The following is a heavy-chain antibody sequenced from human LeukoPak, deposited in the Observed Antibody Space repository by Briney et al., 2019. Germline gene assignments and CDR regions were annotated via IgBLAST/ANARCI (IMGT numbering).Heavy chain of an antibody. D-gene: IGHD5-18*01. CDR3: ARDRGLQLWLGHYMDV. Sequence: ASVKVSCKASGYTFTSYYMHWVRQAPGQGLEWMGIINPSGGSTSYAQKFQGRVTMTRDTSTSTAYMELRSLRSDDTAVYYCARDRGLQLWLGHYMDVWGKGTTVTVSS. J-gene: IGHJ6*03. CDR1: GYTFTSYY. V-gene: IGHV1-46*01. CDR2: INPSGGST.